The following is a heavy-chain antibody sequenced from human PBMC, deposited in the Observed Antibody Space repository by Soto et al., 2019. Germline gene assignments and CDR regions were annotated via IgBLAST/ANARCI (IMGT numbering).Heavy chain of an antibody. V-gene: IGHV3-33*01. CDR2: IWYDGSNK. J-gene: IGHJ6*02. CDR3: ARDHGLNPYYYYGMDV. CDR1: GFTFSSYG. Sequence: GGSLRLSCAASGFTFSSYGMHWVRQAPGKGLEWVAVIWYDGSNKYYADSVKGRFTISRDNSKNTLYLQMNSLRAEDTAVYYCARDHGLNPYYYYGMDVWGQGTTVTVSS.